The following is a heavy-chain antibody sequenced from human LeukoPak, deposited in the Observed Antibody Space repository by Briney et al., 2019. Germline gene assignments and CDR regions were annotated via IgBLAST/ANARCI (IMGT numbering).Heavy chain of an antibody. Sequence: GGSLRLSCAASGFTFGSYALNWVRQAPGKGLEWISYISSGSVTIAHADSVKGRFTISRDNAKNSLYLQMNSLRAEDTAVYYCAREIRKNYFDYWGQGTLVTVSS. V-gene: IGHV3-48*01. CDR3: AREIRKNYFDY. J-gene: IGHJ4*02. D-gene: IGHD2/OR15-2a*01. CDR1: GFTFGSYA. CDR2: ISSGSVTI.